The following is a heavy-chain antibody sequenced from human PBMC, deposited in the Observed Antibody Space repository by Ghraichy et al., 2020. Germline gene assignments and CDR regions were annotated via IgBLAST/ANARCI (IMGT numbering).Heavy chain of an antibody. CDR1: GFTFSSYS. D-gene: IGHD3-22*01. CDR3: ARERLYFYDGSGHYYFDC. CDR2: LSSKGHFL. J-gene: IGHJ4*02. V-gene: IGHV3-21*01. Sequence: GGSLRLSCAASGFTFSSYSMHWVRQAPGKGLEWVSSLSSKGHFLYYADSVNGRFTISRDNAKNSLYLQLNSLTAEDSAVYYCARERLYFYDGSGHYYFDCWGQGTLVTVS.